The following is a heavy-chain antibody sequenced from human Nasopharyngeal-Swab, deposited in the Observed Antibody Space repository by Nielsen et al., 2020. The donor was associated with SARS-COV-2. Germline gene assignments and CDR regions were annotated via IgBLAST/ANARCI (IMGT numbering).Heavy chain of an antibody. CDR3: ARSSGGDSSGYYFFSFDY. D-gene: IGHD3-22*01. J-gene: IGHJ4*02. Sequence: GESLKISCAASGFTFSSYAMSWVRQAPGKGLEWVSAISGSGGSTYYADSVKGRFTISRDNSKNTLYLQMNSLRAEDTAVYYCARSSGGDSSGYYFFSFDYWGQGTLVTVSS. CDR1: GFTFSSYA. CDR2: ISGSGGST. V-gene: IGHV3-23*01.